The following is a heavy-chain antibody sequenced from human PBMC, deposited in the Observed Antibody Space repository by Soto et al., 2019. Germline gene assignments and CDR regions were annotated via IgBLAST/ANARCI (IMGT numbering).Heavy chain of an antibody. Sequence: SVKVSCKASGGTFSSYAISWVRQAPGQGLEWMGGIIPIFGTANYAQKFQGRVTITADKSTSTAYMELSSLRSEDTAVYYCARGFGGYCTNGVCSDYDNWFDPWGQGTLVTVSA. CDR2: IIPIFGTA. V-gene: IGHV1-69*06. CDR1: GGTFSSYA. CDR3: ARGFGGYCTNGVCSDYDNWFDP. J-gene: IGHJ5*02. D-gene: IGHD2-8*01.